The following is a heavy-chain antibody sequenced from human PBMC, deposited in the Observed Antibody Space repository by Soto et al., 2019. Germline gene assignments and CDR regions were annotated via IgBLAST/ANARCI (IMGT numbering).Heavy chain of an antibody. CDR2: INSDGSRI. CDR1: WFNFRGYG. CDR3: ARVYYYENTVDRPFDY. J-gene: IGHJ4*02. Sequence: GSMRLSWAVSWFNFRGYGMRWIRQGTGKGLVWVSRINSDGSRISYADSVKGRFTISRDNTKNTLYLQMNSLRSEDTAVYYCARVYYYENTVDRPFDYWGQGSLVTVTS. V-gene: IGHV3-74*01. D-gene: IGHD3-22*01.